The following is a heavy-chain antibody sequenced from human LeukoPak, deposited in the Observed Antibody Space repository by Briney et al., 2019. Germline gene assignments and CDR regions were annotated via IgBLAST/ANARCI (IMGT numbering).Heavy chain of an antibody. Sequence: SSETLSLTCTVSGGSISSYYWSWIRQPPGKGLEWIGYIDYSGSTNYNPSLKSRVTISVDTSKNQFSLKLSSVTAADTAVYYCARLSADYGSGSYYLGYFDYWGQGTLVTVSS. V-gene: IGHV4-59*08. CDR3: ARLSADYGSGSYYLGYFDY. CDR1: GGSISSYY. D-gene: IGHD3-10*01. CDR2: IDYSGST. J-gene: IGHJ4*02.